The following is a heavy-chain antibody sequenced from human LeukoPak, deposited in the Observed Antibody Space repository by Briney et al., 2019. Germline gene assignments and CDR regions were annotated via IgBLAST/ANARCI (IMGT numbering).Heavy chain of an antibody. D-gene: IGHD2-21*02. CDR2: INGNSKHI. J-gene: IGHJ1*01. CDR1: GFIFSDYT. V-gene: IGHV3-21*01. CDR3: ARGFCGGDCYGD. Sequence: PGGSLRLSCAASGFIFSDYTMNWVRQASGKGLEWVSAINGNSKHIYYVDSVKGRFTISRGNTKNSLYLQMNSPTAEDMAVYYCARGFCGGDCYGDWGQGTLVTVSS.